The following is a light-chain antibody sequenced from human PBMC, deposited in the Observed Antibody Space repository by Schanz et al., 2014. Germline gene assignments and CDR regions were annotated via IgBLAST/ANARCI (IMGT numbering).Light chain of an antibody. CDR3: QQYNNWPPLT. J-gene: IGKJ4*01. CDR1: QSVSGS. V-gene: IGKV3-15*01. CDR2: GAS. Sequence: ETVLTQSPGTLSLSPGERATLSCRASQSVSGSSLAWFQQIPGQAPRLLIYGASTRATDIPARFTGSGAGTEFTLTISSLQSEDFAVYYCQQYNNWPPLTFGGGTKVLIK.